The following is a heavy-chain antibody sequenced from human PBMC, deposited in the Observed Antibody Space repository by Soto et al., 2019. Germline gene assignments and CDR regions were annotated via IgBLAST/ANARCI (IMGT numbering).Heavy chain of an antibody. V-gene: IGHV3-30-3*01. CDR3: ARGTTLAIFDYGMDV. J-gene: IGHJ6*02. CDR1: GFTFSSYA. Sequence: GGSLILSCVGTGFTFSSYAMHWVRQAPGKGLEWVAVISNDGTNKYYADSVEGRITISRDNSKNTLYLQMHSLRSEDTAVYYCARGTTLAIFDYGMDVWGQGATVTVSS. CDR2: ISNDGTNK. D-gene: IGHD3-3*01.